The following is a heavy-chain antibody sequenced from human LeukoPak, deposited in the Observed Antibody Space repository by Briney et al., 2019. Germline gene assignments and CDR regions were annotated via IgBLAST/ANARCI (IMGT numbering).Heavy chain of an antibody. D-gene: IGHD2-2*01. V-gene: IGHV1-18*01. CDR1: GYTFTSYG. Sequence: GASVKVSCKASGYTFTSYGISWVRQAPGQGLEWMGWISAYNGNTNYAQKLQGRVTIITDESTSTVYMELSSLRAEDTAVYYCARERSRYCSSTSCYYFDYWGQGTLVTVSS. CDR2: ISAYNGNT. CDR3: ARERSRYCSSTSCYYFDY. J-gene: IGHJ4*02.